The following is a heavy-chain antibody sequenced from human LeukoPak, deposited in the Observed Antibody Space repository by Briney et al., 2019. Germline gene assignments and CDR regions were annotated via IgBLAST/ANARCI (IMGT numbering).Heavy chain of an antibody. Sequence: ASVKVSCKASGYTFTSYDINWVRQATGQGLEWMGWMNPNSGNTGYAQKFQGRVTMTRNTYISTAYMELSSLRSEDTAVYYCARVGYCSSTSCYEFDYWGQGTLVTVSS. J-gene: IGHJ4*02. D-gene: IGHD2-2*03. CDR2: MNPNSGNT. V-gene: IGHV1-8*01. CDR3: ARVGYCSSTSCYEFDY. CDR1: GYTFTSYD.